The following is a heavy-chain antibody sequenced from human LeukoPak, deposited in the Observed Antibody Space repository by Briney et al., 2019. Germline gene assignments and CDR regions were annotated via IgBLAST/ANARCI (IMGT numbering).Heavy chain of an antibody. CDR3: ARGKTSQNIVTRKTYNWFDP. V-gene: IGHV3-21*01. CDR2: ISSSSDYI. Sequence: PGGSLRLSCAASGFTFSSYWMHWVRQAPGKGLVWVSSISSSSDYIYYADSVKGRFTISRDNAKNSLYLQMKSLRAEDTAVYYCARGKTSQNIVTRKTYNWFDPWGQGTLVTVSS. CDR1: GFTFSSYW. D-gene: IGHD2/OR15-2a*01. J-gene: IGHJ5*02.